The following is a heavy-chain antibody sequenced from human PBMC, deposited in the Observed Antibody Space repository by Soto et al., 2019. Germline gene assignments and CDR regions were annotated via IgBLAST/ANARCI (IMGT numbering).Heavy chain of an antibody. CDR1: GGSISSYY. J-gene: IGHJ4*02. CDR3: ARRYGGNFDY. Sequence: QVQLQESGPGLVKPSETLSLTCTVSGGSISSYYWSWIRQPPGKGLEWIGYIYYSGSTNYNPSLXSXVXIXXATSKNPFSLKLSSVTAADTAVYYWARRYGGNFDYWGQGTLVTVSS. CDR2: IYYSGST. D-gene: IGHD3-16*01. V-gene: IGHV4-59*01.